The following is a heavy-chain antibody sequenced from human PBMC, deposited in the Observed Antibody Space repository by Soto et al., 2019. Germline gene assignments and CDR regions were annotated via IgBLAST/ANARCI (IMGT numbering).Heavy chain of an antibody. J-gene: IGHJ5*02. Sequence: PSETLSLTCSVSGGSVGSYYWSWVRQAPGKGLEWIGFGHFSGDTRYNLSLKRRVTISIDTYRNRLSLKLTSVIAADTAVYYCARESAGSGRNNWFDPWGQGVLVTVSS. CDR3: ARESAGSGRNNWFDP. CDR1: GGSVGSYY. V-gene: IGHV4-59*02. CDR2: GHFSGDT. D-gene: IGHD3-10*01.